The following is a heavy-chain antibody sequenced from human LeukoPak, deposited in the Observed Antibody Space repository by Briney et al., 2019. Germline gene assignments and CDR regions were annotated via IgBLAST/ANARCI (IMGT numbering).Heavy chain of an antibody. D-gene: IGHD3-22*01. CDR1: GFTFSSYW. CDR3: GKDQAYYDSSGSDY. CDR2: IKQDGSDK. J-gene: IGHJ4*02. V-gene: IGHV3-7*03. Sequence: GGSLRLSCAASGFTFSSYWMSWVRQAPGKGLEWVANIKQDGSDKQYVDSVQGRFTISRDNAKNSLYLQMNSLRAEDTALYYCGKDQAYYDSSGSDYWGQGTLVTVSS.